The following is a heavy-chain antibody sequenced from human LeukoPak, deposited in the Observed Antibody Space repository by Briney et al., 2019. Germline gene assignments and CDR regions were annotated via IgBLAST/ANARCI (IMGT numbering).Heavy chain of an antibody. J-gene: IGHJ4*02. Sequence: SETLSLTCTVSGGSIDSGDYYWSWIRQSPGKGLEWIGYIHHSGSTYYSPSLKSRLIISVDTSKNQFSLKLSSVTAADTAMYYCARDRSGYDIFDYWGQGTLVTVSS. V-gene: IGHV4-30-4*01. CDR2: IHHSGST. CDR3: ARDRSGYDIFDY. D-gene: IGHD5-12*01. CDR1: GGSIDSGDYY.